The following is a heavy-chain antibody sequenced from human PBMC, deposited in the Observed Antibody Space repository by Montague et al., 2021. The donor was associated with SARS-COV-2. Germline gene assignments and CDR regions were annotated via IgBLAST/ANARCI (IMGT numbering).Heavy chain of an antibody. CDR2: ISKSGEST. Sequence: SLRLSCAASGFAFSTYAMSWVRQAPGKGLEWVSSISKSGESTFYADSVKGRFTTSRDNSKNTLYLQVNSLRAEDTAVYYCAKRPSGADSWGQGTLVTVSS. CDR1: GFAFSTYA. V-gene: IGHV3-23*01. J-gene: IGHJ4*02. CDR3: AKRPSGADS. D-gene: IGHD1-26*01.